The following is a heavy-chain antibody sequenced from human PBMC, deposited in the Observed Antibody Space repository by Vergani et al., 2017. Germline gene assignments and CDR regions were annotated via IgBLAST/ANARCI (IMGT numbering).Heavy chain of an antibody. D-gene: IGHD3-10*01. CDR2: ISSSSSYI. CDR3: ARDRYYLGSGRYPYFYDYGLDV. V-gene: IGHV3-21*01. Sequence: EVQLVESGGGLVKRGGSLRLSCAASGFTFSSYSMNWVRQAPGKGLEWVSSISSSSSYIHYSDSLKGRFTISRDNAKSSLYLQMNSLRAEDTGVYYCARDRYYLGSGRYPYFYDYGLDVWGQGTAVTVSS. CDR1: GFTFSSYS. J-gene: IGHJ6*02.